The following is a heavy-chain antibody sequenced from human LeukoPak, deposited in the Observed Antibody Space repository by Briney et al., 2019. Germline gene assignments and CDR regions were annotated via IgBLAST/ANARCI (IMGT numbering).Heavy chain of an antibody. V-gene: IGHV3-23*01. CDR1: GFTFSSYA. J-gene: IGHJ4*02. D-gene: IGHD3-10*01. Sequence: GGSLRLSCAASGFTFSSYAMSWVRQAPGKGLEWVSAISGSGGSTYYADSVKGRFTISRDNSKNTLYLQINSLRAEDTAVYYCAKKPLRVIISHFDYWGQGTLVTVSS. CDR3: AKKPLRVIISHFDY. CDR2: ISGSGGST.